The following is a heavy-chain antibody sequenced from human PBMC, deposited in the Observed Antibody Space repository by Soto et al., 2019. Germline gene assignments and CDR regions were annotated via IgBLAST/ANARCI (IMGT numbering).Heavy chain of an antibody. V-gene: IGHV4-34*01. D-gene: IGHD3-10*01. CDR2: ITHSGST. J-gene: IGHJ4*02. Sequence: QVQLQQWGAGLLKPSETLSLTCAVSGASFSGYYWTWIRQPPGKGLEWIGEITHSGSTNYNPSLKSRVIISVDTSKDQFSLKLSSVTAADTAVYYCARGPYYFGSAALFPYFDCWGQGTLVTVSS. CDR3: ARGPYYFGSAALFPYFDC. CDR1: GASFSGYY.